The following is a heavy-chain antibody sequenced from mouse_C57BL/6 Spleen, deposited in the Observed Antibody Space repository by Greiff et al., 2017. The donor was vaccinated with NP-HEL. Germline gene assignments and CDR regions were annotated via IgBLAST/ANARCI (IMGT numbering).Heavy chain of an antibody. CDR3: ARDSFNWEGGPYWYFDV. J-gene: IGHJ1*03. D-gene: IGHD4-1*01. CDR1: GYSITRGYY. Sequence: EVQLVESGPGLVKPSQSLSLTCSVTGYSITRGYYWNWIRQFPGNKLEWMGYISYDGSTNYNPSLKNRISITRDTSKNQFFLKLNSVTTEDTATYYCARDSFNWEGGPYWYFDVWGTGTTVTVSS. V-gene: IGHV3-6*01. CDR2: ISYDGST.